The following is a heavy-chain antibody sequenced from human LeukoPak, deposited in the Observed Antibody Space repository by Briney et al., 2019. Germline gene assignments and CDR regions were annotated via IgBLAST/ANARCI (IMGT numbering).Heavy chain of an antibody. D-gene: IGHD3-22*01. CDR1: GFSFSSHS. Sequence: PGGSLRLSCAASGFSFSSHSMNWVRQAPGKGLEWVSYISGSSTTIDYADSAKGRFIISRDNAKKSLYLQMNNLRAEDTAVYYCARDARRYDSSGYYAYWGQGTLVTVSS. CDR2: ISGSSTTI. CDR3: ARDARRYDSSGYYAY. V-gene: IGHV3-48*01. J-gene: IGHJ4*02.